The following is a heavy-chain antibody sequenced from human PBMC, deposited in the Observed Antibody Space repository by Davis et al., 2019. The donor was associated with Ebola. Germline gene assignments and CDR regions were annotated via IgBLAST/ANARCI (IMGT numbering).Heavy chain of an antibody. Sequence: PSETLSLTCAVYGGSFSDDYWSWIRQPPGKGLEWIGEIHHSGSTNYNPSLKSRVTISLDTSKNQFSLKLTSVTAADTAVYYCARGLNYCSGGSCYGLDYWGQGTLVTVSS. CDR1: GGSFSDDY. CDR3: ARGLNYCSGGSCYGLDY. D-gene: IGHD2-15*01. CDR2: IHHSGST. V-gene: IGHV4-34*01. J-gene: IGHJ4*02.